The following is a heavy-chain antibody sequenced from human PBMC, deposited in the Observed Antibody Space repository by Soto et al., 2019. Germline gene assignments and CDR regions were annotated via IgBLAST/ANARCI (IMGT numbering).Heavy chain of an antibody. CDR2: FAPEDREI. V-gene: IGHV1-24*01. CDR1: GNTSSRLS. D-gene: IGHD2-2*01. CDR3: AATLLPPYLVVFVRVVEGYLDD. J-gene: IGHJ4*02. Sequence: CEISGNTSSRLSVHWVRQSPGKGLEWVGGFAPEDREILFAPKFLGRVTLTEGTSADPAYRELTSLTSEDTAVYFCAATLLPPYLVVFVRVVEGYLDDWGAGPLVSV.